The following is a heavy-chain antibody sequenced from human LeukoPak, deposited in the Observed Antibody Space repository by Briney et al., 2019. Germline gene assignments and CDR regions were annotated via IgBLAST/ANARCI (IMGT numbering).Heavy chain of an antibody. CDR3: ARAAPHYDILTGYYTMNDAFDI. Sequence: PGGSLRLSCAASGFTFSSYSMNWVRQAPGKGLEWVSSISSSSSYIYYADSVKGRFTISRDNAKNSLYLQMNSLRAEDTAVYYCARAAPHYDILTGYYTMNDAFDIWGQGTMVTVSS. J-gene: IGHJ3*02. CDR2: ISSSSSYI. CDR1: GFTFSSYS. V-gene: IGHV3-21*01. D-gene: IGHD3-9*01.